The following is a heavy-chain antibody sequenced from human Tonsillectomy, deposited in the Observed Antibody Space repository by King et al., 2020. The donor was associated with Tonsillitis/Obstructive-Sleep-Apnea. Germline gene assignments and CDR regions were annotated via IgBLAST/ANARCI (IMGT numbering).Heavy chain of an antibody. CDR1: GGSISSSSYY. V-gene: IGHV4-39*01. CDR3: GRLVEIVVVVGAKGAFDI. J-gene: IGHJ3*02. CDR2: ISYSGST. Sequence: QLQESGPGLVKPSETLSLTCTVSGGSISSSSYYWGWIRQPPGKGLEWIGSISYSGSTYYNPSLKSRVTISVDTYKNKFSLKLSTVTAADTAVYYCGRLVEIVVVVGAKGAFDIWGQGTMVTVSS. D-gene: IGHD2-15*01.